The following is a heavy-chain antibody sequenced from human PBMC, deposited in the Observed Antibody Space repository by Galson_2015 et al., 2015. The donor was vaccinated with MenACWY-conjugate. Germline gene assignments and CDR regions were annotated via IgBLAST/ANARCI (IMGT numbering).Heavy chain of an antibody. D-gene: IGHD6-13*01. CDR3: ARDRGGAAAVDY. J-gene: IGHJ4*02. CDR1: GYTFTGYY. CDR2: INPNSGGT. Sequence: QSGAEVKKPGESLKISCKASGYTFTGYYTHWVRQAPGQGLEWMGWINPNSGGTNYAQKFQGWVTVTRDTSISTAYMELSRLRSDDTAVYYCARDRGGAAAVDYWGQGTLVTVSS. V-gene: IGHV1-2*04.